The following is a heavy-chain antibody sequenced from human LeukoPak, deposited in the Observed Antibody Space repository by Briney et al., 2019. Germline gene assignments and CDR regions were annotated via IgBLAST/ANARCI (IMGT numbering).Heavy chain of an antibody. J-gene: IGHJ4*02. CDR3: AKGGYDYVEVGYFDY. D-gene: IGHD5-12*01. CDR2: IIGSVPST. Sequence: GGSLRLSCVVSGLTLSNYGMSWVRQTPGKGLEWVSHIIGSVPSTFYAESVKGRFTISRDNSKNTLYLQMNSLRADDTAVYYCAKGGYDYVEVGYFDYWGQGVLVTVSS. V-gene: IGHV3-23*01. CDR1: GLTLSNYG.